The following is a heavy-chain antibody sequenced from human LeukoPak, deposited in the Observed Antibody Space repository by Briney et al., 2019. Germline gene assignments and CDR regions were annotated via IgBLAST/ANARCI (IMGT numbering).Heavy chain of an antibody. Sequence: TSETLSLTCAVYGGSFSGYYWSWIRQPPGKGLEWIGEINHSGSTNYNPSLKSRVTISVDTSKNQFSLQLNSVTPEDTAVYYCARDHRGYSYGYSLLVHDYYYMDVWGKGTTVTISS. V-gene: IGHV4-34*01. CDR2: INHSGST. CDR3: ARDHRGYSYGYSLLVHDYYYMDV. D-gene: IGHD5-18*01. CDR1: GGSFSGYY. J-gene: IGHJ6*03.